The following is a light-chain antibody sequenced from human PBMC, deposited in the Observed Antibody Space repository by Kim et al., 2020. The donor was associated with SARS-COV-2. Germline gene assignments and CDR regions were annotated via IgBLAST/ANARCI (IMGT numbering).Light chain of an antibody. J-gene: IGLJ3*02. CDR1: RIGSKG. CDR3: QVWDSSSDLWV. Sequence: QEKRDRVTGWEKRIGSKGVSWYEQKQGQATALVIYYDSARPSGTPERFSGSNSGNTATLTISRVEAGDEADYYCQVWDSSSDLWVFGGGT. CDR2: YDS. V-gene: IGLV3-21*04.